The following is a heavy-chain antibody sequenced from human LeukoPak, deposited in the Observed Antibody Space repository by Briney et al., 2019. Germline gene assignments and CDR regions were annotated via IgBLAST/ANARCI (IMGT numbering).Heavy chain of an antibody. Sequence: GASVKVSCKASGYTFTSYGISWVRQAPGQGLEWMGWISASNGNTNYAQKFQGRVTMTTDTSTSTAYMELRSLRSDDTAVYYCARVLHTAMILYYFDYWGQGTLVTVSS. CDR2: ISASNGNT. CDR1: GYTFTSYG. J-gene: IGHJ4*02. D-gene: IGHD5-18*01. V-gene: IGHV1-18*01. CDR3: ARVLHTAMILYYFDY.